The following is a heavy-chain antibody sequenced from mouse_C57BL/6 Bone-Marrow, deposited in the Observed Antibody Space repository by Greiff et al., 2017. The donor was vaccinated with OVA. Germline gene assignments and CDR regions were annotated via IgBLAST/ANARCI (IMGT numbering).Heavy chain of an antibody. J-gene: IGHJ4*01. CDR1: GYTFTSYW. Sequence: QVQLQQPGAELVRPGSSVKLSCKASGYTFTSYWMDWVKQRPGQGLEWIGNIYPSDSETHYNQKFKDKATLTVDKSSSTAYMQLSSLTSEDSAVYYCARCALWAMDYWGQGTSVTVSS. D-gene: IGHD1-1*02. CDR3: ARCALWAMDY. V-gene: IGHV1-61*01. CDR2: IYPSDSET.